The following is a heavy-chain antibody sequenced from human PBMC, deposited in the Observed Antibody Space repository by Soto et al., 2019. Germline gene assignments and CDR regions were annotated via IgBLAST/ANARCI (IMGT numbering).Heavy chain of an antibody. J-gene: IGHJ4*02. V-gene: IGHV2-5*02. CDR2: IYWDDSK. D-gene: IGHD3-9*01. CDR1: GFSLSTSGVG. CDR3: AHKGPEDWPLDY. Sequence: QITLKESGPTLVRPTQTLTLTCAFSGFSLSTSGVGVGXXXXXXXKALEWLAVIYWDDSKHYSPSLRSRLTITKDTXKNQVVLTXXXMDPMDTGTYYCAHKGPEDWPLDYWGQGTLVTVSS.